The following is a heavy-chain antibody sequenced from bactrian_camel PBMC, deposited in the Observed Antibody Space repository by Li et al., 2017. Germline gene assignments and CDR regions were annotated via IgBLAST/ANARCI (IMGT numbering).Heavy chain of an antibody. CDR2: VFTNHGGAT. Sequence: HVQLVESGGGSVQTGGSLKLSCASSGRVAKNSMGWFRQVPGKEREGVAAVFTNHGGATYYADSVKGRFTISRDNAKNTVYLQMNSLKPEDTAMYYCAAGQRYESWPMTPFNFRFWGQGTQVTVS. J-gene: IGHJ6*01. D-gene: IGHD6*01. V-gene: IGHV3S53*01. CDR3: AAGQRYESWPMTPFNFRF. CDR1: GRVAKNS.